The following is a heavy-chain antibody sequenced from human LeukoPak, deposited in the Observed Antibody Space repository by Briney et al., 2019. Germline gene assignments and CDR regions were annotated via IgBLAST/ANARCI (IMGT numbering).Heavy chain of an antibody. CDR1: GGSISSYY. J-gene: IGHJ4*02. CDR2: IYYSGST. D-gene: IGHD5-12*01. V-gene: IGHV4-59*01. Sequence: SETLSLTCTVSGGSISSYYWSWLRQPPGKGLEWIGYIYYSGSTNYNPSLKSRVTISVDTSKNQFSLKLSSVTAADTAVYYCARGGYSGHDYLWYWGQGTLVTVSS. CDR3: ARGGYSGHDYLWY.